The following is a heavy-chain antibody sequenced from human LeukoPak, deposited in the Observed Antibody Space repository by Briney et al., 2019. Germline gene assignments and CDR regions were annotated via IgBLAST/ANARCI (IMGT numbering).Heavy chain of an antibody. J-gene: IGHJ1*01. Sequence: PSETLSLTCTGSGGSISSYYWSWIRQPPGKGLEWIGYVYYNGSTNYNPSLKSRVTMSLATSTNQFSLKLSSVTAADTAVYYCASLRYCSGGSCFPKYFQHWGQGTLVTVSS. CDR3: ASLRYCSGGSCFPKYFQH. CDR2: VYYNGST. V-gene: IGHV4-59*08. D-gene: IGHD2-15*01. CDR1: GGSISSYY.